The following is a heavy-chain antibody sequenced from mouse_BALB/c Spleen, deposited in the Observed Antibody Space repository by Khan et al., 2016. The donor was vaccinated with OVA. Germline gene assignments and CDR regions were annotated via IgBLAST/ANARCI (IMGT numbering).Heavy chain of an antibody. J-gene: IGHJ4*01. V-gene: IGHV3-2*02. CDR2: ISYSGST. Sequence: EVQLQESGPGLVKPSQSLSLTCTVTGYSITSDYAWNWIRQFPGSKLEWMGYISYSGSTTYNPSLKGRISITRDTSKHQFFLQLKSVTSEDTATYYCASELGRYYALDYWGQGTSVTVSS. D-gene: IGHD4-1*01. CDR1: GYSITSDYA. CDR3: ASELGRYYALDY.